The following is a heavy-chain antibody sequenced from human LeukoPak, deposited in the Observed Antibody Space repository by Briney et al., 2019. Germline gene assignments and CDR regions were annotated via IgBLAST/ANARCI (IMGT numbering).Heavy chain of an antibody. CDR3: AKFYDISTGYFDC. J-gene: IGHJ4*02. CDR2: ISGGGGST. V-gene: IGHV3-23*01. Sequence: GGSLRLPCAASGFTFSGYAMSWVRQSPGKGLEWVSAISGGGGSTYYADSVKGRFTISRDNSKNTLYLQMNSLRAEDTAVYYCAKFYDISTGYFDCWGQGTLVTVSS. CDR1: GFTFSGYA. D-gene: IGHD3-9*01.